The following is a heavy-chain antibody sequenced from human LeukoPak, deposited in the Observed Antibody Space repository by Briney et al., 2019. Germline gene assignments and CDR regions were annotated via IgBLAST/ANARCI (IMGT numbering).Heavy chain of an antibody. D-gene: IGHD5-24*01. CDR2: ISSSSSYI. J-gene: IGHJ3*02. Sequence: GGSLRLSCAASGFTFSSYSMNWVRQAPGKGLEWVSSISSSSSYIYYADSVKGRFTISRDNAKNSLYLQMNSLRAEDTAVYYCAREIPMAFGAFDIWGQGTMVTVSS. CDR3: AREIPMAFGAFDI. CDR1: GFTFSSYS. V-gene: IGHV3-21*01.